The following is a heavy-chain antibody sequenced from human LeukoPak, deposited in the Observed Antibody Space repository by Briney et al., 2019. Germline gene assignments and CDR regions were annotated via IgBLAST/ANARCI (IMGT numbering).Heavy chain of an antibody. CDR3: ARGPPNWGYDY. CDR1: GYTFTSYD. D-gene: IGHD7-27*01. CDR2: MSPNSGDT. J-gene: IGHJ4*02. V-gene: IGHV1-8*01. Sequence: ASVKVSFKASGYTFTSYDFNWVRQATGQRPEWMGWMSPNSGDTGYAQKFQDRVTMTRNTSISTAYMELSSLRSDDTAVYYCARGPPNWGYDYWGPGTLVTVSS.